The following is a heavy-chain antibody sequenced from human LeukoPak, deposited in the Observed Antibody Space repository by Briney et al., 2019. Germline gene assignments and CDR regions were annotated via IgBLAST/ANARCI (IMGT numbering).Heavy chain of an antibody. J-gene: IGHJ4*02. Sequence: GGSLRLSCAVSGITLSNYGMSWVRQAPGKGLEWVAGISGSGGSTNYADSVKGRFSISRDNPKNTLYLQMNSLRAEDTAVYFCAKRGVVIRVILVGFHKEAYYFDSWGQGALVTVSS. D-gene: IGHD3-22*01. CDR3: AKRGVVIRVILVGFHKEAYYFDS. CDR2: ISGSGGST. V-gene: IGHV3-23*01. CDR1: GITLSNYG.